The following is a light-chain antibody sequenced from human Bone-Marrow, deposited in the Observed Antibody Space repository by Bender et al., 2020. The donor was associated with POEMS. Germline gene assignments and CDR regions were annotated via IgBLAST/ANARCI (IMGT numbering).Light chain of an antibody. CDR3: SSYTSRTTLV. V-gene: IGLV2-14*03. J-gene: IGLJ1*01. CDR2: DVT. Sequence: QSALTQPASVSGSPGQSITISCTGTRSDIGAYDYVSWYQQHPGKAPKLLIYDVTTRPSGVSDRFSGSKSGYTASLTISGLQPADEADYFCSSYTSRTTLVFGTGTKVTVL. CDR1: RSDIGAYDY.